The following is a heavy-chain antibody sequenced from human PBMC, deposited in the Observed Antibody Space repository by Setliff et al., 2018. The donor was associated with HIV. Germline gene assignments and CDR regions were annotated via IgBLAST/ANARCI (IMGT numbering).Heavy chain of an antibody. V-gene: IGHV1-3*01. D-gene: IGHD5-18*01. CDR3: AKGGDRAMINFDH. J-gene: IGHJ4*02. CDR2: INAGNGNT. CDR1: GYTLTSYS. Sequence: ASVKVSCKASGYTLTSYSMHWVRQAPGQGLEWMGWINAGNGNTKYSQKFQGRVTMTRDTSASTVYMELSSLRFEDTAVYYCAKGGDRAMINFDHWGQGTLVTVSS.